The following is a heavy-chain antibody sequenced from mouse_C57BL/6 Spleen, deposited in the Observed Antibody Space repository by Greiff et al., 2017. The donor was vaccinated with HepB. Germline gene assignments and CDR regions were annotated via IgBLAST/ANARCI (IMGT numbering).Heavy chain of an antibody. J-gene: IGHJ4*01. CDR3: ARKLNYYGSSCYAMDY. CDR1: GFTFSDYG. CDR2: ISSGSSTI. Sequence: EVMLVESGGGLVKPGGSLKLSCAASGFTFSDYGMHWVRQAPEKGLEWVAYISSGSSTIYYADTVKGRFTISRDNAKNTLFLQMTSLRSEDTAMYYCARKLNYYGSSCYAMDYWGQGTSVTVSS. D-gene: IGHD1-1*01. V-gene: IGHV5-17*01.